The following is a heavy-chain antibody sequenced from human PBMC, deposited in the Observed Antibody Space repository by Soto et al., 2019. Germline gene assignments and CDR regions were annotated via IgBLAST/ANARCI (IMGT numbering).Heavy chain of an antibody. Sequence: SETLSLTCTVSGGSISSSSYYWGWIRQPPGKGLEWIGSIYYSGSTYYNPSLKSRVTISVDTSKNQFSLKLSSVTAADTAVYYCARDLTLGSSGWYEDWFDPWGQGTLVTVSS. D-gene: IGHD6-19*01. CDR1: GGSISSSSYY. V-gene: IGHV4-39*07. CDR3: ARDLTLGSSGWYEDWFDP. CDR2: IYYSGST. J-gene: IGHJ5*02.